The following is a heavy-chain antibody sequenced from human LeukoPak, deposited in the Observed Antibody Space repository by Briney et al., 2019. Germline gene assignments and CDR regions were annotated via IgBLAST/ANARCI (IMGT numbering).Heavy chain of an antibody. CDR1: GYTFTSYG. J-gene: IGHJ4*02. CDR3: ARDQRGGSTQQDY. Sequence: ASVKVSCKASGYTFTSYGISWVRQAPGKGLEWMGLISAYNGNTNYAQKLQGRVTITTDTSTSTVYMELRSLRSDDTAVYYCARDQRGGSTQQDYWGQGTLVTVSS. CDR2: ISAYNGNT. D-gene: IGHD2-15*01. V-gene: IGHV1-18*01.